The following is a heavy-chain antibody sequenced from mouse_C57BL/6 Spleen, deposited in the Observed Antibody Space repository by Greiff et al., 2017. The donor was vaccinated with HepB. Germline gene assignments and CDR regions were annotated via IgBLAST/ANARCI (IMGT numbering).Heavy chain of an antibody. V-gene: IGHV5-17*01. CDR3: AGGDYDYFDY. J-gene: IGHJ2*01. D-gene: IGHD2-4*01. CDR2: ISSGSSTI. CDR1: GFTFSDYG. Sequence: EVKLMESGGGLVKPGGSLKLSCAASGFTFSDYGMHWVRQAPEKGLEWVAYISSGSSTIYYADTVKGRFTISRDNAKNTLFLQMTSLRSEDTAMYYCAGGDYDYFDYWGQGTTLTVSS.